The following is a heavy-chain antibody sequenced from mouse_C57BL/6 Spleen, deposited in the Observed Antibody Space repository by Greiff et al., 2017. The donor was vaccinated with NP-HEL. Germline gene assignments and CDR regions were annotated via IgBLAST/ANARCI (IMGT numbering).Heavy chain of an antibody. CDR1: GFNIKDYY. CDR3: ALYDYDGGRPECAY. CDR2: IDPEDGET. D-gene: IGHD2-4*01. J-gene: IGHJ3*01. Sequence: EVQLQESGAELVKPGASVKLSCTASGFNIKDYYMHWVKQRTEQGLEWIGRIDPEDGETKSAPKFQGKATITADTSSTTAYLQLSSLTSEDTAVYYCALYDYDGGRPECAYWGQGILVTVSA. V-gene: IGHV14-2*01.